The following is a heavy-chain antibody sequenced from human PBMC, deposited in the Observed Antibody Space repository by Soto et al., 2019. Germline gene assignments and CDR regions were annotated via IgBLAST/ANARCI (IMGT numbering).Heavy chain of an antibody. CDR1: GGSVRATDW. V-gene: IGHV4-4*02. D-gene: IGHD1-1*01. J-gene: IGHJ5*01. CDR2: VHISGHS. Sequence: QVHLQESGPGLVAPSGTLSLTCTLSGGSVRATDWWNRVRQSPDKGLEGIAEVHISGHSNYNPPHRSRVSVSRDSSNNQCYLNLKSVTAADTAIYYCARVRQGCSANNCYFDPWGQGTQVTISS. CDR3: ARVRQGCSANNCYFDP.